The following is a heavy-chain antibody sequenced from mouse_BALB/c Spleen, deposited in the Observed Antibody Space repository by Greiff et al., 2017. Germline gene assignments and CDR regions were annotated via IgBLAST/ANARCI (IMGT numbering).Heavy chain of an antibody. V-gene: IGHV5-4*02. CDR2: ISDGGSYT. CDR1: GFTFSDYY. CDR3: ARDRYGAMDY. D-gene: IGHD1-1*01. Sequence: EVQGVESGGGLVKPGGSLKLSCAASGFTFSDYYMYWVRQTPEKRLEWVATISDGGSYTYYPDSVKGRFTISRDNAKNNLYLQMSSLKSEDTAMYYCARDRYGAMDYWGQGTSVTVSS. J-gene: IGHJ4*01.